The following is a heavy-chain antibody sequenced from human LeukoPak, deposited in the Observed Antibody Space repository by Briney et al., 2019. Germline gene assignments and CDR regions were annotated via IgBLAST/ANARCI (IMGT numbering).Heavy chain of an antibody. J-gene: IGHJ3*02. V-gene: IGHV1-8*01. D-gene: IGHD2-21*02. CDR2: MNPNSCNT. CDR3: ARGSPSYCGGDCYPDDAFDI. CDR1: GYTFTSYD. Sequence: ASVKVSCKASGYTFTSYDINWVRQATGQGLEWMGWMNPNSCNTGYAQKFQGRVTMTRNTSISTAYMELSSLRSEDTAVYYCARGSPSYCGGDCYPDDAFDIWGQGTMVTVSS.